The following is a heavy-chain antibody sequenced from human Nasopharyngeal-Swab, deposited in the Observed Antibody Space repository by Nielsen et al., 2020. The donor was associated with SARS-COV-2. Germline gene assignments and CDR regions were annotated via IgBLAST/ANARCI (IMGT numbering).Heavy chain of an antibody. CDR2: MNPNSGNT. J-gene: IGHJ6*02. D-gene: IGHD6-13*01. V-gene: IGHV1-8*01. CDR3: ATGAAAALYYYGMDV. CDR1: GCTFTSYD. Sequence: ASVKVSCKASGCTFTSYDINWVRQATGQGLEWMGWMNPNSGNTGYAQKFQGRVTMTRNTSISTAYMELSSLRSEDTAVYYCATGAAAALYYYGMDVWGQGTTVTVSS.